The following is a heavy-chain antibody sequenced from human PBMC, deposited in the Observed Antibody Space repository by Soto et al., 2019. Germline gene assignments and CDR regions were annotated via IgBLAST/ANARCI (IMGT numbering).Heavy chain of an antibody. Sequence: QVQLVQSGAEVKKPGSSVKVSCKASGGTFSSYAISWVRQAPGQGLEWMGGIIPIFGTANYAQKFQGRVQITATKATSTAYMEISSLRSEDTAVYYCAREEQLVPAYGMDDWGQGPTVTVS. D-gene: IGHD6-6*01. V-gene: IGHV1-69*06. CDR3: AREEQLVPAYGMDD. CDR2: IIPIFGTA. J-gene: IGHJ6*02. CDR1: GGTFSSYA.